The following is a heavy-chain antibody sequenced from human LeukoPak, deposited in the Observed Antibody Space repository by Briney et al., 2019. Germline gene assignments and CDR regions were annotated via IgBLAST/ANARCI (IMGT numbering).Heavy chain of an antibody. Sequence: GASVKVSCKASGYIFTASYIHWVRQAPRQGLEWMGWMNPNIGGTSFAKKFQGRVTLTRDTSITTTYLELTGLRSDDTAVYFCARGDCSGVSCYSVDSWGQGTLVTVSS. CDR1: GYIFTASY. CDR3: ARGDCSGVSCYSVDS. CDR2: MNPNIGGT. J-gene: IGHJ4*02. V-gene: IGHV1-2*02. D-gene: IGHD2-15*01.